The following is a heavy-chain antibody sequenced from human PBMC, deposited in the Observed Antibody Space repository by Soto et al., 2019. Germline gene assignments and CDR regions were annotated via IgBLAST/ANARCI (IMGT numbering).Heavy chain of an antibody. V-gene: IGHV3-48*02. D-gene: IGHD3-10*01. J-gene: IGHJ4*02. Sequence: GGSLRLSCAASGFTFSRYSMNWVRQAPGKGLEWVSYISSSSSTIYYADSVKGRFTISRDNAKSSLYLQVNSLRDEDTAVYYCARGGGGTYGSNFDYWGQGTPVTVSS. CDR1: GFTFSRYS. CDR2: ISSSSSTI. CDR3: ARGGGGTYGSNFDY.